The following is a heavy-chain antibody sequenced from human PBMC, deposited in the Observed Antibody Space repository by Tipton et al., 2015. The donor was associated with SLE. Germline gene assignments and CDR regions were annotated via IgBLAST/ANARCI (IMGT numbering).Heavy chain of an antibody. J-gene: IGHJ4*02. CDR1: GGNFRNFE. CDR3: ARGPLTLYYFDY. CDR2: MNPKNGQT. V-gene: IGHV1-8*02. Sequence: SGPEVKEPGASVNVSCKSSGGNFRNFEINWVRQAAGHGLEWLAWMNPKNGQTGYAQKFEGRVTVTSDTSTSTSYVELRSLRSDDTAVYYCARGPLTLYYFDYWGQGTLVTVSS. D-gene: IGHD3-16*01.